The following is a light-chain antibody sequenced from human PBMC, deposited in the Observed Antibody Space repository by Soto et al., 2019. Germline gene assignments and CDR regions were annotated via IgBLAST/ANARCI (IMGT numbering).Light chain of an antibody. V-gene: IGLV1-36*01. CDR3: VTWDDSLKGHV. J-gene: IGLJ3*02. Sequence: QSVLTQPPSVSDAPRQRVTISCSGSSSNIGNNDVDWYQQLPGKPPKLLIYHDDLLPSGVSDRFSGSKSGTSASLAISGLQSEDEADYYCVTWDDSLKGHVFGGGTKVTVL. CDR2: HDD. CDR1: SSNIGNND.